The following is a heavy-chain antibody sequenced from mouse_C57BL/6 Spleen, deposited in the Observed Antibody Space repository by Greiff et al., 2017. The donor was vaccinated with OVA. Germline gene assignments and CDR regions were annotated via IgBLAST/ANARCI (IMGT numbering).Heavy chain of an antibody. Sequence: EVKLVESGGGLVKPGGSLKLSCAASGFTFSDYGMHWVRQAPEKGLEWVAYISSGSSTIYYADTVKGRFTISRDNAKNTLFLQMTSLRSEDTAMYYCARRYYYVSSSDWYFDVWGTGTTVTVSS. CDR1: GFTFSDYG. CDR2: ISSGSSTI. V-gene: IGHV5-17*01. D-gene: IGHD1-1*01. J-gene: IGHJ1*03. CDR3: ARRYYYVSSSDWYFDV.